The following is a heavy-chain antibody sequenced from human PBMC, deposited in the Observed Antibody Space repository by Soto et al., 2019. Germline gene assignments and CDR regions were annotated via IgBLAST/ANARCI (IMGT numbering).Heavy chain of an antibody. Sequence: QVQLVESGGGVVQPGRSLRLSCAASGFTFRSYGMHWVRQAQGKGLEWVAVISYDGSNKYYADSVKGRFTISRDNSKNTLYLQMNSLRAEDTAVYYCAKDWGGALGYWGQGTLVTVSS. CDR1: GFTFRSYG. CDR2: ISYDGSNK. J-gene: IGHJ4*02. CDR3: AKDWGGALGY. V-gene: IGHV3-30*18. D-gene: IGHD3-16*01.